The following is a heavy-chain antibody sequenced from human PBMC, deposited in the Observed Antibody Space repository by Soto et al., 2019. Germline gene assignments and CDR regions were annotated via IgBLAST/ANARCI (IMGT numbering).Heavy chain of an antibody. Sequence: QVPLVESGGGVVQPGRSLRLSCAASGFTFSSHGMHWVRQAPGKGLEWVALIWYDGSNKYYADSVKGRFTISRDNSNNMVYLQMSSLRADDTAVYYCARDGTAVLIDYWGQGTLVTVSS. V-gene: IGHV3-33*01. CDR3: ARDGTAVLIDY. D-gene: IGHD1-1*01. J-gene: IGHJ4*02. CDR1: GFTFSSHG. CDR2: IWYDGSNK.